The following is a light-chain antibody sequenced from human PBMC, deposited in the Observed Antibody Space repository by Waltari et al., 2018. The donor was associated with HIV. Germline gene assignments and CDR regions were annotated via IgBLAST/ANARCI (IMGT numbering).Light chain of an antibody. J-gene: IGKJ2*01. Sequence: EIVLTQYPGTLSLSPGDRAARSCRASHGVSSNYLAWFQQIPGQAPRLLIYGASSRATGIPDRFSGSGSGTDFTLTISRLGPADFAVYYCQQYGDSPYNFGQGTKLEIK. CDR3: QQYGDSPYN. CDR2: GAS. V-gene: IGKV3-20*01. CDR1: HGVSSNY.